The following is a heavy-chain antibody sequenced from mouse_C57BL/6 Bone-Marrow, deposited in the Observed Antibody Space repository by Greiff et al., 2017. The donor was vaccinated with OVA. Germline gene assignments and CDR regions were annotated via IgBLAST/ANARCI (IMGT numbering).Heavy chain of an antibody. CDR3: ARVSNYYGSSFVFAY. CDR2: IYPRSGNT. CDR1: GYTFTSYG. D-gene: IGHD1-1*01. Sequence: QVQLQQSGAELARPGASVKLSCKASGYTFTSYGISWVKQRTGQGLEWIGEIYPRSGNTYYNEKFKGKATLTADKSSSTAYMELRSLTSEYSAVYFGARVSNYYGSSFVFAYGGQGTLVTVSA. V-gene: IGHV1-81*01. J-gene: IGHJ3*01.